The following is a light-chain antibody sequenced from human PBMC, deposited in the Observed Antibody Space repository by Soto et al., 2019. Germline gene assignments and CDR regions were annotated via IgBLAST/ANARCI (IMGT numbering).Light chain of an antibody. CDR2: AAS. V-gene: IGKV1-6*01. J-gene: IGKJ1*01. CDR1: QAIRTD. CDR3: LQEYNYPRT. Sequence: QMTQSPSSLSASVGDRVTITCRASQAIRTDLGWYQQKPGKAPKLLIFAASNLHSGVPSRLSGSGSDTDLTITINNLQAEDFETYYCLQEYNYPRTFGQGTKVDIK.